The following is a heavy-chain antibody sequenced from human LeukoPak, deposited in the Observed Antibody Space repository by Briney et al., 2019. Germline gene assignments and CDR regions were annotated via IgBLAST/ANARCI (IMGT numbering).Heavy chain of an antibody. Sequence: SETLSLTCTVSGGSISSYYWSWIRQPAGKGLEWIGRIYTSGSTNYNPSLKSRDTMSVDTSKNQFSLKLSSVTAADAAVYYCAREHSGYDSYYYYYMDVWGKGTTVTVSS. CDR3: AREHSGYDSYYYYYMDV. V-gene: IGHV4-4*07. CDR1: GGSISSYY. J-gene: IGHJ6*03. D-gene: IGHD5-12*01. CDR2: IYTSGST.